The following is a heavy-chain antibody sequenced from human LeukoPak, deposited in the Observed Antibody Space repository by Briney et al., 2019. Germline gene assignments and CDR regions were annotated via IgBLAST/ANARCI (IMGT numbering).Heavy chain of an antibody. CDR1: GGSISNYY. CDR2: IYRTGST. Sequence: SETLSLTCTVSGGSISNYYWTWIRQPAGKGLEWIGRIYRTGSTNYNPSLRSRVTMSVDTSRNQFSLKLRSVTAADTAIYYCARENLGELPPDYWGQGTLVTASS. V-gene: IGHV4-4*07. D-gene: IGHD3-16*01. CDR3: ARENLGELPPDY. J-gene: IGHJ4*02.